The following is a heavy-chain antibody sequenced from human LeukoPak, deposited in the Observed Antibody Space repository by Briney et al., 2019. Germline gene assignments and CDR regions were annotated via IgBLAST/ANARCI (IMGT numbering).Heavy chain of an antibody. CDR1: GLTFNGNY. CDR2: LHPGGRT. CDR3: ARDAGGGYDSYGLDV. J-gene: IGHJ6*02. V-gene: IGHV3-53*05. D-gene: IGHD5-12*01. Sequence: GGPLRLSCAVSGLTFNGNYMSWVRQAQGQGLEWVSLLHPGGRTYYADSVKGRFTIFRGNAKNTLHLQMDSLGVEDTAVYYCARDAGGGYDSYGLDVWGQGTTVTVAS.